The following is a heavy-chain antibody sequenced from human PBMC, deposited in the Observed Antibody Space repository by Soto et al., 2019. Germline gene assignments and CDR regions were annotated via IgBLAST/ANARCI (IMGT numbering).Heavy chain of an antibody. D-gene: IGHD3-22*01. CDR1: GGSISSSNG. Sequence: SETLSHTCAVSGGSISSSNGWSWVQKTQGKGLEWIGEIYHSGSTNYTPSLKCLFTISVDKSKNQFSLKLSSVTAADTAVYFCPRVGDYYDSSGDLDYWRQRTQVIVSS. CDR2: IYHSGST. J-gene: IGHJ4*02. CDR3: PRVGDYYDSSGDLDY. V-gene: IGHV4-4*02.